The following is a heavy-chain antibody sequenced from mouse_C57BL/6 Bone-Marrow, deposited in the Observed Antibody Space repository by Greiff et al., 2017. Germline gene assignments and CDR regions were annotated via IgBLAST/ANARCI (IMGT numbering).Heavy chain of an antibody. D-gene: IGHD1-1*01. V-gene: IGHV5-4*03. CDR2: ISDGGSYT. Sequence: EVKVVESGGGLVKPGGSLKLSCAASGFTFRSYAMSWVRQTPEKRLEWVATISDGGSYTYYPDNVKGRFTISRDNAKNNLYLQMSHLKSEDTAVYYCARDYYEKFDYWGQGTTLTVSS. CDR3: ARDYYEKFDY. J-gene: IGHJ2*01. CDR1: GFTFRSYA.